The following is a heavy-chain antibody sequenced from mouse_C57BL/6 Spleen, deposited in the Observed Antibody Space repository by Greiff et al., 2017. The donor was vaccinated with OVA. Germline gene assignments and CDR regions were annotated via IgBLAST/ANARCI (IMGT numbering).Heavy chain of an antibody. V-gene: IGHV1-82*01. Sequence: VQVVESGPELVKPGASVKISCKASGYAFSSSWMNWVKQRPGKGLEWIGRIYPGDGDTNYNGKFKGKATLTADKSSSTAYMQLSSLTSEDSAVYFCARGNWDVAYWGQGTLVTVSA. CDR2: IYPGDGDT. J-gene: IGHJ3*01. CDR1: GYAFSSSW. CDR3: ARGNWDVAY. D-gene: IGHD4-1*01.